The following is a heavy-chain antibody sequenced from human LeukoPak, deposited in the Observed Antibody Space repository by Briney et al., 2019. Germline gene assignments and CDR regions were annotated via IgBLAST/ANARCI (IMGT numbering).Heavy chain of an antibody. CDR3: VVGGSPGY. J-gene: IGHJ4*02. CDR1: GLAFSAYK. V-gene: IGHV3-74*01. D-gene: IGHD2-15*01. Sequence: GGSLRLSCAASGLAFSAYKMHWVRQAPRKGLVWVSRISTDGYTTDYADFVQGRFTASRDNTKNTWSLEINSLRAEDTAVYYCVVGGSPGYWGQGTLVTVSS. CDR2: ISTDGYTT.